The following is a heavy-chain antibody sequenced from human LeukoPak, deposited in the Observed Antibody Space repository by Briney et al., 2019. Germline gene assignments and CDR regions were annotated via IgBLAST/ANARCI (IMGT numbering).Heavy chain of an antibody. CDR3: ARRVGLYYFDY. Sequence: SETLSLTCAVYGGSFSGYYWSWIRQPPGKELEWIGYIYYSGSTNYNPSLKSRVTISVDTSKNQFSLKLSSVTAADTAVYYCARRVGLYYFDYWGQGTLVTVSS. CDR1: GGSFSGYY. J-gene: IGHJ4*02. D-gene: IGHD3-22*01. V-gene: IGHV4-59*01. CDR2: IYYSGST.